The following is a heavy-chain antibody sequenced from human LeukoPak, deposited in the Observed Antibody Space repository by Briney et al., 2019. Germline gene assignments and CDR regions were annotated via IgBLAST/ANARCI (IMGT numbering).Heavy chain of an antibody. Sequence: ASVMVSCKVSGYTLTELSMHWVRQAPGKGLEWMGGFDPEDGETIYAEKFKGRVTMTEDTSTDTAYMELSSLRSEDTAVYYCATPARRLRDGNYFDYWGQGTLVTVSS. CDR1: GYTLTELS. V-gene: IGHV1-24*01. J-gene: IGHJ4*02. CDR2: FDPEDGET. CDR3: ATPARRLRDGNYFDY. D-gene: IGHD2-21*02.